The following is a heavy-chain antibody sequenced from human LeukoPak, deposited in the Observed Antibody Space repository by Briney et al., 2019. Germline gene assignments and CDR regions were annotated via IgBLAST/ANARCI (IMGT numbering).Heavy chain of an antibody. Sequence: PGGSLRLSCAACGFTVSSNYMSWVRQAPGKGLEWVSVIYSGGSTYYADSVKGRFTISRDNSKNTLYLQMNSLRAEDTAVYYCASTFYGDSPPYWGQGTLVTVSS. CDR2: IYSGGST. D-gene: IGHD4-17*01. CDR1: GFTVSSNY. V-gene: IGHV3-66*01. CDR3: ASTFYGDSPPY. J-gene: IGHJ4*02.